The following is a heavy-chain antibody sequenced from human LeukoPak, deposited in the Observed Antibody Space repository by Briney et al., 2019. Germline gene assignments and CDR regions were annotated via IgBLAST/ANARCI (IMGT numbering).Heavy chain of an antibody. CDR1: GYSFTSYY. CDR2: INPSGGST. Sequence: ASVKVSCKAPGYSFTSYYMHWVRQAPGQGLEWMGIINPSGGSTSYAQKFQARVTMTRDTSTSTVYMELSSLGSEDTAVDYCARVKVVGATLAFDIWGQGTMVTVSS. J-gene: IGHJ3*02. CDR3: ARVKVVGATLAFDI. D-gene: IGHD1-26*01. V-gene: IGHV1-46*01.